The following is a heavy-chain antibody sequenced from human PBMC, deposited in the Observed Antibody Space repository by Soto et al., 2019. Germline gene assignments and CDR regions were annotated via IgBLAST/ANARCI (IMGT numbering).Heavy chain of an antibody. CDR3: ARGRGLDY. CDR1: GFTFSSYA. Sequence: PGGSLRLSCAASGFTFSSYAMIWARQPPGKGLEWVANIKQDGSEKYYVDSVKGRFTISRDNAKSSLYLQMNSLRVEDTAIYYCARGRGLDYWGQGTLVTVSS. J-gene: IGHJ4*02. CDR2: IKQDGSEK. V-gene: IGHV3-7*01.